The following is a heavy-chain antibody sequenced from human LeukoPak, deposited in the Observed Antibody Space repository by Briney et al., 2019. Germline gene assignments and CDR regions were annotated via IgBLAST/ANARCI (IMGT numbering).Heavy chain of an antibody. CDR2: INHSGST. CDR1: GGSFSGYY. D-gene: IGHD6-13*01. J-gene: IGHJ4*02. Sequence: PSETLSLTCAVYGGSFSGYYWSWIRQPPGKGLEWIGEINHSGSTNYNPSLKSRVTISVDTSKNQFSLKLSSVTAADTAVYYCAGGRGYIAAAGKNFDYWGQGTLVTVSS. V-gene: IGHV4-34*01. CDR3: AGGRGYIAAAGKNFDY.